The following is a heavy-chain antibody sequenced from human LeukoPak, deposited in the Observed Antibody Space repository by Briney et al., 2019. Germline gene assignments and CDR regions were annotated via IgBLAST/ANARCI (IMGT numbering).Heavy chain of an antibody. Sequence: SETLSLICAVSGGSISSGGYSWSWIRQPPGKGLEWIGYIYHSGSTYYNPSLKSRVTISVDRSKNQFSLKLSSVTAADTAVYYCARSRSSWYFDYWGQGTLVTVSS. V-gene: IGHV4-30-2*01. CDR1: GGSISSGGYS. J-gene: IGHJ4*02. D-gene: IGHD6-13*01. CDR3: ARSRSSWYFDY. CDR2: IYHSGST.